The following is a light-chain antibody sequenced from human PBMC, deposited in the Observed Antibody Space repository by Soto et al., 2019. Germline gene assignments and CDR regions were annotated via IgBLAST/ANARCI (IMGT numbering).Light chain of an antibody. V-gene: IGKV1-5*01. Sequence: DIQMTQSPSTLSASVGDRVTITCRASQTINSWLAWYHQKPGKTPNLLIYDASNLGSGVPSRFSGSGSGTESTLTISSLQPDDFATYYCQQYDTYSTFGQGTKVDIK. J-gene: IGKJ1*01. CDR2: DAS. CDR3: QQYDTYST. CDR1: QTINSW.